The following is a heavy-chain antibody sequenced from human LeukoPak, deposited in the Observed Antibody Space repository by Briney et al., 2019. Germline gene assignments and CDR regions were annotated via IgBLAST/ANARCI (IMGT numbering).Heavy chain of an antibody. D-gene: IGHD6-19*01. V-gene: IGHV4-59*02. CDR3: AREAPGGSGWTYFDY. CDR2: IYASGSA. J-gene: IGHJ4*02. CDR1: GGSVSGHY. Sequence: SETLSLTCTVSGGSVSGHYWDWSRQPPGKGLEWIGYIYASGSANYHPSLKSRVTISLDTSENHVSLRLTSVTAEDTAVYYCAREAPGGSGWTYFDYWGQGSLVTVSS.